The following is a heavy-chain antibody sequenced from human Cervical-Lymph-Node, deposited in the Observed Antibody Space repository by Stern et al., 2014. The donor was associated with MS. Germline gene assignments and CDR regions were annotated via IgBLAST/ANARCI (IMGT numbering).Heavy chain of an antibody. D-gene: IGHD3-10*01. CDR2: IIPIIGTA. J-gene: IGHJ3*02. CDR1: GGTFSSYA. Sequence: VQLVQSGAEVKKPGSSVKVSCKASGGTFSSYAFSWVRQAPGQGLEWVGGIIPIIGTANYAQKFQGRVTITADDSLNTAYMEVSSLRSEDTAVYYCARDQRHYGSGHYAFDIWGQGTMLTVSS. CDR3: ARDQRHYGSGHYAFDI. V-gene: IGHV1-69*12.